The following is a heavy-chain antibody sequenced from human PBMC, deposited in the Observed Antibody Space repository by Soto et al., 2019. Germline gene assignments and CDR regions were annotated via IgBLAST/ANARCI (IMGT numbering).Heavy chain of an antibody. CDR1: GFTFDDYA. D-gene: IGHD3-10*01. CDR2: ISWDGGST. V-gene: IGHV3-43D*04. CDR3: GNDIKFGKLLSDRAELKSFSFGMDA. Sequence: GGSLRLSCAASGFTFDDYAMHWVRHAPGKGLEWVSLISWDGGSTYYADSVKGRFTISRDNSKNSLYLQMNSLRAEDTALYYCGNDIKFGKLLSDRAELKSFSFGMDALGQSTAVTVSS. J-gene: IGHJ6*02.